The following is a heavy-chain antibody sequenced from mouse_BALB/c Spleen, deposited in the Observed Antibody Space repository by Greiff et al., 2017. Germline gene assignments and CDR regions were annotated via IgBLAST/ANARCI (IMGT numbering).Heavy chain of an antibody. J-gene: IGHJ4*01. V-gene: IGHV5-17*02. CDR2: ISSGSSTI. Sequence: EVMLVESGGGLVQPGGSRKLSCAASGFTFSSFGMHWVRQAPEKGLEWVAYISSGSSTIYYADTVKGRFTISRDNPKNTLFLQMTSLRSEDTAMYYCARGGTVVPMDYWGQGTSVTVSS. D-gene: IGHD1-1*01. CDR1: GFTFSSFG. CDR3: ARGGTVVPMDY.